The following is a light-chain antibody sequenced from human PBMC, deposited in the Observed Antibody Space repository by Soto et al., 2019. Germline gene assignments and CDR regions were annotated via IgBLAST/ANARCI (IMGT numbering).Light chain of an antibody. Sequence: QLVLTQSPSASASLEPPVKLTGTLGGGHGSYAIAWHQQQPEKGPRYLMKLNSDGSHRKGDGIPDRFSGSSSGAERYLTISSLQSEDEADYYCQTWGTGIWVFGGGTKLTVL. J-gene: IGLJ3*02. CDR1: GGHGSYA. CDR3: QTWGTGIWV. CDR2: LNSDGSH. V-gene: IGLV4-69*01.